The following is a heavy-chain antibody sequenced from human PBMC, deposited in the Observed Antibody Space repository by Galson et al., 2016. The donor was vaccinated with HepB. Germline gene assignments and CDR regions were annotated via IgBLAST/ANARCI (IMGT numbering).Heavy chain of an antibody. V-gene: IGHV6-1*01. D-gene: IGHD5-12*01. CDR2: TYYRSKWYN. CDR1: GDSVSSNSAT. CDR3: ARVRSGYSGYANPYYYGMDV. Sequence: CAISGDSVSSNSATWNWIRQSPSSGLEWLGRTYYRSKWYNDYALSVKSRITINPDTSKNQFSLQLNSVTPEDTAVYYCARVRSGYSGYANPYYYGMDVWGQGTTVTVSS. J-gene: IGHJ6*02.